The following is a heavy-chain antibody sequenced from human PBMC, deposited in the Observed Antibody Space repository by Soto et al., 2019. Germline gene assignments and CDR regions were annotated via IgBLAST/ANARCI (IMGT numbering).Heavy chain of an antibody. D-gene: IGHD3-10*01. CDR3: AGGLGGSGSYSADY. CDR2: IYSGGST. V-gene: IGHV3-66*01. J-gene: IGHJ4*02. CDR1: GFTVSSNY. Sequence: EVQLVESGGGLVQPGGSLRLSCAASGFTVSSNYMSWVRQAPGKGLEWASVIYSGGSTYYADSVKDRFTISRDNSKNTLYLQMNSLRAEDTAVYYCAGGLGGSGSYSADYWGQGTLVTVSS.